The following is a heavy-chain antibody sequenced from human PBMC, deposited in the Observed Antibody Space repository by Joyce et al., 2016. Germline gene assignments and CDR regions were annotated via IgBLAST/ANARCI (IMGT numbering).Heavy chain of an antibody. CDR3: ARTTGTVTARWFDP. J-gene: IGHJ5*02. CDR1: GDSVSSDRTA. V-gene: IGHV6-1*01. D-gene: IGHD2-21*02. Sequence: QVQLQQSGPGLVKTSQTLSLTCAISGDSVSSDRTAWHWIRQSPSRGLGWLGRTYYRSKWYNDYAASVKSRIIINSDTSKNHFSLQLKYVTPEDTAVYYCARTTGTVTARWFDPWGQGSLVTVS. CDR2: TYYRSKWYN.